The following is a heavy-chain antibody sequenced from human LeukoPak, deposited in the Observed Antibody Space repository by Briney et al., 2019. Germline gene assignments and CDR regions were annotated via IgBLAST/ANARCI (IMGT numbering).Heavy chain of an antibody. V-gene: IGHV1-2*02. Sequence: ASVKVSCKASGYTFTGYSMQWVRQAPGEGLEWMGWINPNSGGTNYAQKFQGRVTMTRDTSISTAYMELSRPRSDDTAVYYCARDADIVVVPAALFGYWGQGTLVTVSS. CDR2: INPNSGGT. J-gene: IGHJ4*02. CDR1: GYTFTGYS. CDR3: ARDADIVVVPAALFGY. D-gene: IGHD2-2*01.